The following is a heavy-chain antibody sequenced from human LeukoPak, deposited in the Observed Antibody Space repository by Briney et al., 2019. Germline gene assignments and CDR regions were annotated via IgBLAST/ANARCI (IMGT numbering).Heavy chain of an antibody. J-gene: IGHJ3*02. CDR2: ISSSSSTI. Sequence: GGSLRLSCAASGFTFSSYAMSWVRQAPGKGLEWVSYISSSSSTIYYADSVKGRFTISRDNAKNSLYLQMNSLRDEDTAVYYCARDQNRYPDAFDIWGQGTMVTVSS. CDR1: GFTFSSYA. CDR3: ARDQNRYPDAFDI. V-gene: IGHV3-48*02. D-gene: IGHD1-26*01.